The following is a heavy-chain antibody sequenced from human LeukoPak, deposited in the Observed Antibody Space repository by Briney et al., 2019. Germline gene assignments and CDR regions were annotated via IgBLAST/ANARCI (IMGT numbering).Heavy chain of an antibody. CDR3: AKDLVRYCSGGSCYY. CDR1: GYTFTSYY. CDR2: INPSGGST. Sequence: ASVKVSCKASGYTFTSYYMHWVRQAPGQGLEWMGIINPSGGSTSYAQKFQGRVTMTRDTSTSTVYMELSSLRSEDTAVYYCAKDLVRYCSGGSCYYWGQGTLVTVSS. J-gene: IGHJ4*02. D-gene: IGHD2-15*01. V-gene: IGHV1-46*01.